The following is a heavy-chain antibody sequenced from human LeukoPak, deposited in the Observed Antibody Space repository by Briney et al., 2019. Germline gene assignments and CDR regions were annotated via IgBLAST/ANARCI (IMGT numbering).Heavy chain of an antibody. CDR1: GFTFSSYW. Sequence: GGSLRLSCAASGFTFSSYWMHWVRQAPGKGLVWASRINTDGSSISYADSVKGRFTISRDNAKNMLYLQMNSLRANDTAVYYCASAHYYDSSGYYRHPYYFDYWGQGTLATVSS. CDR3: ASAHYYDSSGYYRHPYYFDY. V-gene: IGHV3-74*01. D-gene: IGHD3-22*01. J-gene: IGHJ4*02. CDR2: INTDGSSI.